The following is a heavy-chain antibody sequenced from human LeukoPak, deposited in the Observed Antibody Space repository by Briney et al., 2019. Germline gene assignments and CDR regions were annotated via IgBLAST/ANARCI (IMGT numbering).Heavy chain of an antibody. D-gene: IGHD2-15*01. V-gene: IGHV3-21*01. Sequence: GGSLRLSCAASGFTFTSYSMNWVRQAPGKGLEWVSSISSSSSYIYYADSVKGRFTISRDNAKNSLYLQMNSLRAEDTAVYYCARDRVEYCSGGSCYSFDYWGQGTLVTVSS. CDR1: GFTFTSYS. CDR3: ARDRVEYCSGGSCYSFDY. CDR2: ISSSSSYI. J-gene: IGHJ4*02.